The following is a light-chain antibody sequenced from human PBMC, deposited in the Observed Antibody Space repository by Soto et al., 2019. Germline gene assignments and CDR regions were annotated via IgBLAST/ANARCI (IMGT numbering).Light chain of an antibody. Sequence: QSMLTQPPSVSGAPGQRVTISCTGSSSNIGAGYHVHWYQHLPGTAPKLLIYGDTNRPSGVPDRFSVSKSGTSASLAITGLQAEDEADYYCQSYDSGLKVFGGGTQLTVL. V-gene: IGLV1-40*01. J-gene: IGLJ2*01. CDR3: QSYDSGLKV. CDR2: GDT. CDR1: SSNIGAGYH.